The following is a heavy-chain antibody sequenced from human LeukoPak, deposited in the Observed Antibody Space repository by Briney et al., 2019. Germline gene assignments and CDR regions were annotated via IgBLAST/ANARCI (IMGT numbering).Heavy chain of an antibody. D-gene: IGHD3-10*01. CDR3: AGDYTLRSYRFDY. J-gene: IGHJ4*02. V-gene: IGHV4-59*12. CDR1: GDSISSYS. Sequence: SETLSLTCTVSGDSISSYSWSWVRQPPGRGLEWIGYVYYSGSTTYNPSLKSRVTISLDTSKNQFSLKLNSVPAADTAVYYCAGDYTLRSYRFDYWGQGTLVTVSS. CDR2: VYYSGST.